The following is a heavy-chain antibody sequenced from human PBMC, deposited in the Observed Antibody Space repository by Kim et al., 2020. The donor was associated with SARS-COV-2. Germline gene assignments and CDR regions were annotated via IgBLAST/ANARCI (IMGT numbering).Heavy chain of an antibody. CDR2: IYYSGST. D-gene: IGHD3-3*01. V-gene: IGHV4-59*13. CDR3: ARDQGVYDFWSGRFDY. Sequence: SETLSLTCTVSGGSISSYYWSWIRQPPGKGLEWIGYIYYSGSTNYNPSLKSRVTISVDTSKNQFSLKLSSVTAADTAVYYCARDQGVYDFWSGRFDYWGQGTLVTVSS. CDR1: GGSISSYY. J-gene: IGHJ4*02.